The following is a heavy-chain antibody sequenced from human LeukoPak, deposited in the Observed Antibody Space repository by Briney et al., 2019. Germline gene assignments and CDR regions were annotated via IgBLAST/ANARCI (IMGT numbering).Heavy chain of an antibody. CDR1: GGSISSGGYY. V-gene: IGHV4-31*03. Sequence: SETLSLTCTVSGGSISSGGYYWSWIRQHPGKGLEWIGYIYYSGSTYYNPSLKSRVTISVDTSKNQFSLKLSSVTAADTAVYYCAKDPTAAAGTEGDYWGQGTLVTVSS. J-gene: IGHJ4*02. CDR3: AKDPTAAAGTEGDY. CDR2: IYYSGST. D-gene: IGHD6-13*01.